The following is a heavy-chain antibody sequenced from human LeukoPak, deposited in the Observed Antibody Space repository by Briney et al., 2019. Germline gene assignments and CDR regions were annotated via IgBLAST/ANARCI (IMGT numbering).Heavy chain of an antibody. V-gene: IGHV3-11*06. Sequence: GGSLRLSCAASEFHFSDYHMSWIRQAPGKGLEWVSYISSSSSYTNYADSVKGRFTISRDNAKNSLYLKMNSLRAEDTAVYYCARAGYCSGGSCYYMSFGMDVWGKGTTVTVSS. D-gene: IGHD2-15*01. J-gene: IGHJ6*04. CDR1: EFHFSDYH. CDR3: ARAGYCSGGSCYYMSFGMDV. CDR2: ISSSSSYT.